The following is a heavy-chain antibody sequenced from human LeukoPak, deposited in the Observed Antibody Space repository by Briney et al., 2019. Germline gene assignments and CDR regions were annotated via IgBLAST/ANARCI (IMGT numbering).Heavy chain of an antibody. CDR1: GVTLSPYS. D-gene: IGHD3-22*01. V-gene: IGHV3-30*04. CDR2: ISYDGSNT. J-gene: IGHJ4*02. Sequence: AGGSLRLSCAASGVTLSPYSVQWVRQAPRKGLEWVGVISYDGSNTYYADSVKGRFTISRDNSKNTLYLQMNSLRVEDTAVYYCARDRSSSVYDSSGYYFSYLDYWGQGTLVTVSS. CDR3: ARDRSSSVYDSSGYYFSYLDY.